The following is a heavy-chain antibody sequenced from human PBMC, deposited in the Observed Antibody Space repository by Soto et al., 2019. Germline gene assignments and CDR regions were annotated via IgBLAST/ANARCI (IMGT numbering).Heavy chain of an antibody. J-gene: IGHJ4*02. D-gene: IGHD3-16*01. Sequence: GGSPRLSCVGSGFTLSSNGMTWARQATGKGLEWVAVISYDGSNKYYADSVKGRFTISRDNSKHSLYLQMNSLRAEDTAVYYCARDLWGETTDFWGQGTVVTVSS. V-gene: IGHV3-30-3*01. CDR3: ARDLWGETTDF. CDR2: ISYDGSNK. CDR1: GFTLSSNG.